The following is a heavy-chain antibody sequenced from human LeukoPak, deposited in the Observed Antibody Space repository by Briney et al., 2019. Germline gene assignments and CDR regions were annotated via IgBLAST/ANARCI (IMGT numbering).Heavy chain of an antibody. CDR1: GFTFDSFA. D-gene: IGHD6-19*01. CDR3: ARDAGYSSGWFDY. J-gene: IGHJ4*02. CDR2: ISYDGSNK. Sequence: PGRSLRLSCAASGFTFDSFAMHWVRQAPGKGPEWVAVISYDGSNKYYADSVKGRFTISRDNSKNTLYLQMNSLRPEDTAVYYCARDAGYSSGWFDYWGQGTLVTVSS. V-gene: IGHV3-30-3*01.